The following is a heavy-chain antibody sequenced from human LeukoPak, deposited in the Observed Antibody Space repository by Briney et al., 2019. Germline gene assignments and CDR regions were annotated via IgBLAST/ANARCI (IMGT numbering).Heavy chain of an antibody. V-gene: IGHV1-8*02. CDR1: GGTFSSYA. J-gene: IGHJ5*02. CDR3: ARILENYYDSSGYYP. CDR2: ISAYNGNT. Sequence: GASVKVSCKASGGTFSSYAISWVRQAPGQGLEWMGWISAYNGNTNYAQKFQGRVTMTRNTSISTAYMELSSLRSEDTAVYYCARILENYYDSSGYYPWGQGTLVTVSS. D-gene: IGHD3-22*01.